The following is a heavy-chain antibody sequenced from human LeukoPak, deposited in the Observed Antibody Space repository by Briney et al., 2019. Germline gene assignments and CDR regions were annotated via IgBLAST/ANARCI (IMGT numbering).Heavy chain of an antibody. CDR3: ARGGFYCGGDCYVDY. V-gene: IGHV4-34*01. CDR2: INHSGST. Sequence: SETLSLTCAVYGGSFSPYYWSWIRQPPGKGLEWIGEINHSGSTNYNPSLKSRITISVDTSKNQFSLRLSSVTAADTAVYYCARGGFYCGGDCYVDYWGQGTLVTVSS. D-gene: IGHD2-21*02. CDR1: GGSFSPYY. J-gene: IGHJ4*02.